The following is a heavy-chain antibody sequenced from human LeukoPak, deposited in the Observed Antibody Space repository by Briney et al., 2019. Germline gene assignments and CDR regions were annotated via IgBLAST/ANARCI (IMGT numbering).Heavy chain of an antibody. J-gene: IGHJ4*02. CDR2: ISYDGSNK. V-gene: IGHV3-30*04. Sequence: GRSLRLSCAASGFTFSSYAMHWVRQAPGKGLEWVAVISYDGSNKYYADSVKGRFTISRDNSKNTLYLQMNSLRAEDTAVYYCVTGRNGIYCGGDCYPGDYWGQGTLVTVSS. CDR1: GFTFSSYA. D-gene: IGHD2-21*02. CDR3: VTGRNGIYCGGDCYPGDY.